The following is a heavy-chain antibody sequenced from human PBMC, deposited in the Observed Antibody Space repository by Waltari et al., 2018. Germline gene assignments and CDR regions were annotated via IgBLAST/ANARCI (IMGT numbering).Heavy chain of an antibody. J-gene: IGHJ4*02. CDR1: GYSFTSYW. V-gene: IGHV5-51*01. D-gene: IGHD5-12*01. CDR3: AGGYVNIVATSPAGY. CDR2: IYPGDSDT. Sequence: EVQLVQSGAEVKKPGESLKISCKVSGYSFTSYWIGWVRQMPGKGLEWMGIIYPGDSDTRYSPSFQGQVTVSADKSISTAYLQWSSLTASDTAMYYCAGGYVNIVATSPAGYWGQGTLVTVSS.